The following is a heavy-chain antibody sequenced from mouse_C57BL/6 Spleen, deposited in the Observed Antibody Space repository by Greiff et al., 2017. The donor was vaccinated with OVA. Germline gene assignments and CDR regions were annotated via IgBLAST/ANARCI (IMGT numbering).Heavy chain of an antibody. CDR2: IDPADSST. J-gene: IGHJ4*01. CDR1: GYTFTSYW. Sequence: VQLQQPGAELVKPGASVKLSCKASGYTFTSYWMHWVKQRPGQGLEWIGEIDPADSSTNYNQTFKGKATLTVDTSSSTAHMQLSRLTSEDSAVYCCARGWLGAIDYWGQGTSVTVSS. CDR3: ARGWLGAIDY. V-gene: IGHV1-50*01. D-gene: IGHD1-1*02.